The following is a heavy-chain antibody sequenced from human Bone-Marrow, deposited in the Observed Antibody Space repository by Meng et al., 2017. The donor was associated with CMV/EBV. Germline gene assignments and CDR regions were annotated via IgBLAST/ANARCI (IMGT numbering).Heavy chain of an antibody. Sequence: YNFTGYYMHWVRQAPGQGLEWMGWINPNSGGTNYAQKFQGRVTMTRDTSISTAYMELSRLRSDDTAVYYCARTIVVVPAAIEEFDYWGQGTLVTVSS. J-gene: IGHJ4*02. CDR2: INPNSGGT. V-gene: IGHV1-2*02. D-gene: IGHD2-2*01. CDR1: YNFTGYY. CDR3: ARTIVVVPAAIEEFDY.